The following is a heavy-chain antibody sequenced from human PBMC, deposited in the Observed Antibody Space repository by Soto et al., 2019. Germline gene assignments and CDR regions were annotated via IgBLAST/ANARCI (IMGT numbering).Heavy chain of an antibody. V-gene: IGHV4-59*01. CDR1: GGSISSYY. J-gene: IGHJ6*02. D-gene: IGHD3-22*01. Sequence: LSLTCTVSGGSISSYYWSWIRQPPGKGLEWIGYIYYSGSTNYNPSLKSRVTISVDTSKNQFSLKLSSVTAADTAVYYCARRGFYYDSSGYYNEVYYYGMDVWGQGTTVTVSS. CDR2: IYYSGST. CDR3: ARRGFYYDSSGYYNEVYYYGMDV.